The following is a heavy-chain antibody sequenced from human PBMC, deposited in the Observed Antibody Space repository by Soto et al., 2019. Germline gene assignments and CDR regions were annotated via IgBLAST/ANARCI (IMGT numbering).Heavy chain of an antibody. CDR2: INEDGSDK. Sequence: GGSMRLSCAASVFTFSRHWMSWLRQAPGKGLEWVANINEDGSDKYYVDSVKGRFTISRDNAKNSLYLQMSSLRVEDTAVYYCARDGGQLEDYFDYWGQGTTVTVSS. D-gene: IGHD6-6*01. V-gene: IGHV3-7*01. CDR3: ARDGGQLEDYFDY. CDR1: VFTFSRHW. J-gene: IGHJ4*02.